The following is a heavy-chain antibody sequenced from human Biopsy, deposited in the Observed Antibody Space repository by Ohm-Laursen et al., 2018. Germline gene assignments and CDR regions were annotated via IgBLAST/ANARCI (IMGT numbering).Heavy chain of an antibody. CDR2: ISHTGYT. D-gene: IGHD4-23*01. Sequence: GTLSLTWTVSGGSFTGHYWTWIRQPPGKGLEWIGHISHTGYTSYKSSLKSRVTISLDTSRKHFSLRLTSLAAADTAVYYCARGSNEFGGLYFPHWGQGTLVTVSS. CDR1: GGSFTGHY. J-gene: IGHJ1*01. CDR3: ARGSNEFGGLYFPH. V-gene: IGHV4-59*11.